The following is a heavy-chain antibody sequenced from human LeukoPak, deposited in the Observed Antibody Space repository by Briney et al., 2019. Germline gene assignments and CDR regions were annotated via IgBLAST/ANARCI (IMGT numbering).Heavy chain of an antibody. J-gene: IGHJ4*02. CDR3: ARLEVIDLLGEPSFDY. CDR2: IYFRGNT. CDR1: GGSISGYY. D-gene: IGHD3-10*01. V-gene: IGHV4-59*08. Sequence: SETLSLTCTVSGGSISGYYWSWIRQPPGKGLEWIGCIYFRGNTNYNPSLKSRLTISVDTSKNQFSLRLSSVTAADTAVYYRARLEVIDLLGEPSFDYWGQGTLVTVSS.